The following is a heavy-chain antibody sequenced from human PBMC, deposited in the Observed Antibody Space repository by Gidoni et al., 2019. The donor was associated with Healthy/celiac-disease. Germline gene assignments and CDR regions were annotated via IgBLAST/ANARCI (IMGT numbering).Heavy chain of an antibody. V-gene: IGHV3-23*01. Sequence: EVQLLESGGGLVQPGGSLRLSCAASGFTFSSYAMRWVRPAPGKGLEWVSAISGSGGSTYYADSVKGRFTSSRDNSKNTLYLQMNSLRAEDTAVYYCAKDRIAVAGTAGEYFQHWGQGTLVTVSS. CDR2: ISGSGGST. CDR1: GFTFSSYA. CDR3: AKDRIAVAGTAGEYFQH. J-gene: IGHJ1*01. D-gene: IGHD6-19*01.